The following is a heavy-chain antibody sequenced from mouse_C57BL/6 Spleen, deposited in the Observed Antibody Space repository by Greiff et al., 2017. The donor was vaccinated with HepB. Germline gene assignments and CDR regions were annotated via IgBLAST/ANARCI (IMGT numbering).Heavy chain of an antibody. V-gene: IGHV1-74*01. CDR3: ARWDSYYYGSTWFAD. Sequence: QVQLQQPGAELVKPGASVKVSCKASGYTFTSYWMHWVKQRPGQGLEWIGRIHPSDSDTNYNQKFKGKATLTVDKSSSTAYMQLSSLTSEDSAVYYCARWDSYYYGSTWFADWGQGTLVTVSA. CDR2: IHPSDSDT. CDR1: GYTFTSYW. J-gene: IGHJ3*01. D-gene: IGHD1-1*01.